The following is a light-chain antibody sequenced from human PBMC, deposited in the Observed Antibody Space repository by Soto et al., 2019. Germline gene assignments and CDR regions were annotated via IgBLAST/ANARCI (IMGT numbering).Light chain of an antibody. CDR3: CSYAGTYIWV. V-gene: IGLV2-11*01. J-gene: IGLJ3*02. Sequence: QSALTQPRSVSGSPGQSVTISCTGTSSDVGGYNYVSWYQQHPGKAPKLMIFDVIKRPSGVPDRFSGSKSGNTASLTISGLQAEDEADYYGCSYAGTYIWVFGGGTKLTVL. CDR1: SSDVGGYNY. CDR2: DVI.